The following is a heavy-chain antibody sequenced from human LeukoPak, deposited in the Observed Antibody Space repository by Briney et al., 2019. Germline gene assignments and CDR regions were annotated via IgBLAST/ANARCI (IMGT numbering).Heavy chain of an antibody. CDR3: ARGLMVRGAYWFDP. CDR1: GYTFTSYA. Sequence: GASVKVSCKASGYTFTSYAINWVRQATGQGLEWMGWMNPNSGNTGYAQKFQGRVTITRNTSISTAYMELSSLRSEDTAVYYCARGLMVRGAYWFDPWGQGTLVTVSS. D-gene: IGHD3-10*01. V-gene: IGHV1-8*03. CDR2: MNPNSGNT. J-gene: IGHJ5*02.